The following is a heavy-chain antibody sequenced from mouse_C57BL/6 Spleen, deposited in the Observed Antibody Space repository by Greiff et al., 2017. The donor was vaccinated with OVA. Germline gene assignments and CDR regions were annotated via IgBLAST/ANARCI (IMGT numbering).Heavy chain of an antibody. CDR2: ISDGGSYT. D-gene: IGHD3-3*01. J-gene: IGHJ2*01. CDR1: GFTFSSYA. V-gene: IGHV5-4*01. CDR3: ARDKGTGDY. Sequence: EVHLVESGGGLVKPGGSLKLSCAASGFTFSSYAMSWVRQTPEKRLEWVATISDGGSYTYYPDNVKGRFTISRDNAKNNLYLQMSHLKSADTAMYYCARDKGTGDYWGQGTTLTVSS.